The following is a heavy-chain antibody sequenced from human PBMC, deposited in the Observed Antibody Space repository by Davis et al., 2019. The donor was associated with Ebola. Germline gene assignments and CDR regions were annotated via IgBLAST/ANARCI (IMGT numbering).Heavy chain of an antibody. CDR1: GITFSDFG. Sequence: PGGSLRLSCAASGITFSDFGTHWVRQAPGKGLEWVAVIWYDGNNRFYADSVKGRFTISRDNSKSMLYLQMNSLTMEDTAVYFCANLGAGSHDTDFDYWGAGTLVTVSS. CDR3: ANLGAGSHDTDFDY. J-gene: IGHJ4*02. D-gene: IGHD3-10*01. CDR2: IWYDGNNR. V-gene: IGHV3-33*06.